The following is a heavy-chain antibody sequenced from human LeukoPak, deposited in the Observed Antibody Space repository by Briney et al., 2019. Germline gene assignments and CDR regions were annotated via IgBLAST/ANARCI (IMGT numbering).Heavy chain of an antibody. J-gene: IGHJ4*02. CDR1: GFTFSSYS. CDR2: ITSSSSYI. D-gene: IGHD3-22*01. CDR3: ARDSRHSSGYKND. V-gene: IGHV3-21*01. Sequence: PGGTLRLSCAASGFTFSSYSMNWVRQAPGKGLEWVSSITSSSSYIYYADSMKGRFTISRHNAKNSLYLQMSSLRADQTAVYYCARDSRHSSGYKNDWGQGTLVTVSS.